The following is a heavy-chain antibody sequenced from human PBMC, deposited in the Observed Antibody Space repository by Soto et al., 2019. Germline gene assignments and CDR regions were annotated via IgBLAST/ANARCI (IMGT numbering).Heavy chain of an antibody. CDR3: AKGEGRIVPRHFDY. J-gene: IGHJ4*02. V-gene: IGHV3-23*01. CDR1: GFTFSAYA. Sequence: PGGSLRLSCAASGFTFSAYAMSWVRQAPGKGLEWVSSISSGGGSPYYADSVKGRFTISRNNSKNTLFLQMNSLRAEDTAVYYCAKGEGRIVPRHFDYWGQGTLVTVSS. CDR2: ISSGGGSP. D-gene: IGHD1-26*01.